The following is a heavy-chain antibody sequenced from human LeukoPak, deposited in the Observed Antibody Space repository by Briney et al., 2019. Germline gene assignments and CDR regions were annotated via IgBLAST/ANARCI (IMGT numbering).Heavy chain of an antibody. D-gene: IGHD6-6*01. Sequence: SVKVSCKASGGTFSSYAISWVRQAPGQGLEWMGGIIPIFGTANYAQKFQGRVTITADESTSTAYMELSSLRSEDTAVYYCARARRYSSSEFDYWGQGTLVSVSS. V-gene: IGHV1-69*01. J-gene: IGHJ4*02. CDR2: IIPIFGTA. CDR1: GGTFSSYA. CDR3: ARARRYSSSEFDY.